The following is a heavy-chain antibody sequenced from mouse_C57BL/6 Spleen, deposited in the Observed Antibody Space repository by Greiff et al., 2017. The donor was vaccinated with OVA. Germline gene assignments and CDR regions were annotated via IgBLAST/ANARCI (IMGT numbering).Heavy chain of an antibody. CDR3: ARERDYGSRVSYAMDY. V-gene: IGHV3-6*01. J-gene: IGHJ4*01. CDR1: GYSITSGYY. CDR2: ISYDGSN. Sequence: EVQVVESGPGLVKPSQSLSLTCSVTGYSITSGYYWNWIRQFPGNKLEWMGYISYDGSNNYNPSLKNRISITRDTSKNQFFLKLNSVTTEDTATYYCARERDYGSRVSYAMDYWGQGTSVTVSS. D-gene: IGHD1-1*01.